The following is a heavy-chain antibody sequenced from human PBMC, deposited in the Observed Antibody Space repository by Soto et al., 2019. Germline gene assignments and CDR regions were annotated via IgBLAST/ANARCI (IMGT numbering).Heavy chain of an antibody. CDR2: IGPNSGNT. V-gene: IGHV1-18*04. Sequence: ASVKVSCTASHYTFTTYTITWVRQAPGQGLEWVGWIGPNSGNTNFAQKFQGRLSLTIDTSTSTAYMELRSLRSDDTAVDYCATDEGNYLDGWGHGNLVSVYS. D-gene: IGHD3-3*01. CDR1: HYTFTTYT. J-gene: IGHJ5*01. CDR3: ATDEGNYLDG.